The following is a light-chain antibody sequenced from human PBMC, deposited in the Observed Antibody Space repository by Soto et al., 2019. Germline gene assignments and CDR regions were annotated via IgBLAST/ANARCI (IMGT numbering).Light chain of an antibody. Sequence: QPVLTQPPSASGSPGQSVTISCTGTSSDVGTYNYVSWYQQHPGKAPKLMIYEVTKRPSGIPDRFSGSKSGNTASLTVSGLQAEDEADYYCCSYAGSNTYVFGTGTKLTVL. V-gene: IGLV2-8*01. CDR3: CSYAGSNTYV. CDR2: EVT. J-gene: IGLJ1*01. CDR1: SSDVGTYNY.